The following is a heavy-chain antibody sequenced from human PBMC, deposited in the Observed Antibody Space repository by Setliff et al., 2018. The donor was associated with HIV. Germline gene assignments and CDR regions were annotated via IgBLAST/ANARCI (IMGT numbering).Heavy chain of an antibody. CDR3: TSGVEQWLIRGY. CDR2: IGSKANSYAT. Sequence: PSETLSLTCTVSGDSFSGSTMYWVRQASGKGLEWVGRIGSKANSYATVYAASVKGRFTISRDDSENTAYLQMNSLKTEDTAVYYCTSGVEQWLIRGYWGQGTLVTVSS. CDR1: GDSFSGST. D-gene: IGHD6-19*01. V-gene: IGHV3-73*01. J-gene: IGHJ4*02.